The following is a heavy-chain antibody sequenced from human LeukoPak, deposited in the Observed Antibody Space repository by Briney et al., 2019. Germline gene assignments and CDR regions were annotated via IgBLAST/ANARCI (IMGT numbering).Heavy chain of an antibody. J-gene: IGHJ6*02. Sequence: SETLSLTCAVYGGSFSGYYWSWIRQPPGKGLEWIGEINHSGSTNYNPSLKSRVTISVDTSKNQFSLKLSSVTAADTAVYYCARGERSIAVAENYGMDVWGQGTTVTVSS. V-gene: IGHV4-34*01. CDR3: ARGERSIAVAENYGMDV. CDR2: INHSGST. CDR1: GGSFSGYY. D-gene: IGHD6-19*01.